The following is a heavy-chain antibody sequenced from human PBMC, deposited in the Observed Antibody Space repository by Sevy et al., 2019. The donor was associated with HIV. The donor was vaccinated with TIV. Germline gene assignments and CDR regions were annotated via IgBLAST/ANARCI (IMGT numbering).Heavy chain of an antibody. CDR1: GFSFSTYW. CDR2: IKQDESEK. Sequence: GESLKISCAASGFSFSTYWMHWVRQAPGKGLEWVANIKQDESEKYYVASGKGRFTISRDNAKNSVYLEMNSLRPEDTAIYYCAKGNSGSFDYWGQGTLVTVSS. J-gene: IGHJ4*02. V-gene: IGHV3-7*01. D-gene: IGHD3-22*01. CDR3: AKGNSGSFDY.